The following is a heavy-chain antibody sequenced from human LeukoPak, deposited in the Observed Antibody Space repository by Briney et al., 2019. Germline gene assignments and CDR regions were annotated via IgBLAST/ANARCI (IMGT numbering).Heavy chain of an antibody. V-gene: IGHV4-39*07. Sequence: PSETLSLTCTVSGGSISSSSYYWGWIRQPPGKGLEWIGSIYYSGSTYYNPSLKSRVTISVDTSKNQFSPKLSSVTAADTAVYYCASTMESWFDPWGQGTLVTVSS. CDR3: ASTMESWFDP. CDR1: GGSISSSSYY. J-gene: IGHJ5*02. CDR2: IYYSGST. D-gene: IGHD3-3*01.